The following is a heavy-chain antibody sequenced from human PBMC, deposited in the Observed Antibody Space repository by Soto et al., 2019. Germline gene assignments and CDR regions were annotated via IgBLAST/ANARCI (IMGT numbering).Heavy chain of an antibody. Sequence: SVKGSCEASVFRFTTSAVQWVRLARGQRLEWIGWIVVGSGNTNYAQKFHERVTITRDMSTSTAYMELSSLRSEDTAVYYCAGMAVTTFYYYAMDVWRQGSTFTVSS. CDR3: AGMAVTTFYYYAMDV. D-gene: IGHD6-19*01. CDR1: VFRFTTSA. CDR2: IVVGSGNT. V-gene: IGHV1-58*01. J-gene: IGHJ6*02.